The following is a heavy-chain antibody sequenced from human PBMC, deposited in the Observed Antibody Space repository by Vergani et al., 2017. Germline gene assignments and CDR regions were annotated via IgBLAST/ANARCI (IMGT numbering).Heavy chain of an antibody. Sequence: DVHLAESGGGFFQPGGSLRLYCSASGFSFNSYWMHWVRQVPGKGLLWVSRIKSDGSITAYADSVKGRFNISRDNAQNTLYLQMNSLRVEDTGVYYCARARCIETCDMSNWLDSWGQGTLVTVSS. CDR2: IKSDGSIT. CDR1: GFSFNSYW. V-gene: IGHV3-74*03. CDR3: ARARCIETCDMSNWLDS. J-gene: IGHJ5*01. D-gene: IGHD5/OR15-5a*01.